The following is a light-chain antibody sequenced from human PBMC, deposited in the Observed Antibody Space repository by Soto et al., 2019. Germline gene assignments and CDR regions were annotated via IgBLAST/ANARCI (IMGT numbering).Light chain of an antibody. Sequence: IVMTQSPATLSVYPGERATLSCRASQSVSSNLAWYQQKPGQAPRLLIYGASTRATGIPVRCSGSGSGRDFTLTISRLEPEDYAVYYCRQYGSSPRITFGQGTRLEVK. CDR1: QSVSSN. V-gene: IGKV3-20*01. CDR3: RQYGSSPRIT. J-gene: IGKJ5*01. CDR2: GAS.